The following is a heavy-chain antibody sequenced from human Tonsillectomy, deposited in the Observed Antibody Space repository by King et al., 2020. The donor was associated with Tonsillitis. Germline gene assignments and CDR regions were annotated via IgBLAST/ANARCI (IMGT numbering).Heavy chain of an antibody. Sequence: VQLVESGGGLVKPGGSLRLSCAASGFTFNYAWMSWVRQAPGKGLEWVGRIKGKIDGETTDYAAPVKGRFTISRDDSKNTLYLQMNSLKTEDTAVYYCTTDCSRTNCYGWAWFDTWGQGSLVTVSS. J-gene: IGHJ5*02. V-gene: IGHV3-15*01. CDR3: TTDCSRTNCYGWAWFDT. CDR2: IKGKIDGETT. D-gene: IGHD2-2*01. CDR1: GFTFNYAW.